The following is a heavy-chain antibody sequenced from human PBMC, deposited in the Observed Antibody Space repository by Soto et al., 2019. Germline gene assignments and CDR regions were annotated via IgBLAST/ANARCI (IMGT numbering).Heavy chain of an antibody. Sequence: QVQLQHWGAGLLRPSETLSLTCAVYGASFSGFYWSWIRQSPVQGLEWIAEIDHRGSPNYNPSLKSRVTISVDTSKNQFSLKLSSVTAADTAIYSCVRGRTGDGDNTAGGFDFWGQGTLVTVSS. CDR1: GASFSGFY. J-gene: IGHJ3*01. CDR3: VRGRTGDGDNTAGGFDF. D-gene: IGHD2-8*02. CDR2: IDHRGSP. V-gene: IGHV4-34*02.